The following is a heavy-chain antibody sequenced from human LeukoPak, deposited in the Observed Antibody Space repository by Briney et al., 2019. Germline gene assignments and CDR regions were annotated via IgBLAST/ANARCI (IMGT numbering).Heavy chain of an antibody. J-gene: IGHJ1*01. D-gene: IGHD3-22*01. CDR3: TTEFMYYYDSGGYYPWH. CDR1: GFTFSNAW. V-gene: IGHV3-15*01. Sequence: GGSLRLSCVASGFTFSNAWMSWVRQAPGKGLEWVGRIKSKDDGGTTDHAAPVKGRFSISRDDPKNTMYLQMNSLKTEDTAVYYCTTEFMYYYDSGGYYPWHWGQGTLVTVSS. CDR2: IKSKDDGGTT.